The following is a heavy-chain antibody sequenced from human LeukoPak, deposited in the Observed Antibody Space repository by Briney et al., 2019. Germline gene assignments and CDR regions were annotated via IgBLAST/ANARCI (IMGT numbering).Heavy chain of an antibody. CDR3: ARDRIGLDY. Sequence: PSETLSLTCTVSGGSISSYYWSWIRQPPGKGLEWIGYIYYSGSTNYNPSHKSRVTISVDTSKNQFSLKLSSVTAADTAVYYCARDRIGLDYWGQGTLVTVSS. J-gene: IGHJ4*02. CDR2: IYYSGST. D-gene: IGHD2-21*01. V-gene: IGHV4-59*01. CDR1: GGSISSYY.